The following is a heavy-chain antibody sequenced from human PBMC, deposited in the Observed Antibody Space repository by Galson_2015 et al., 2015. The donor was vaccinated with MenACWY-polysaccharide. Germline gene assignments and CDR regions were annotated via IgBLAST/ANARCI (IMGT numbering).Heavy chain of an antibody. V-gene: IGHV1-69*04. Sequence: VKVSCKASGGTFSSYAISWVRQAPGQGLEWMGRIIPILGIANYARKFQGRVTITADKSTSTAYMELSSLRSEDTAVYYCALGDYGAGTTSIDYWGQGTLVTVSS. CDR3: ALGDYGAGTTSIDY. CDR1: GGTFSSYA. D-gene: IGHD6-19*01. CDR2: IIPILGIA. J-gene: IGHJ4*02.